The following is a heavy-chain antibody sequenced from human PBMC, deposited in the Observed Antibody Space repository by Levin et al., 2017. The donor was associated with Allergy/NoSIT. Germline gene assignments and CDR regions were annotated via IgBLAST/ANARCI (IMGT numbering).Heavy chain of an antibody. CDR2: IYYSGST. Sequence: SETLSLTCTVSGGSISSGDYYWSWIRQPPGKGLEWIGYIYYSGSTYYNPSLKSRVTISVDTSKNQFSLKLSSVTAADTAVYYCARESGYYDIPPYYYGMDVWGQGTTVTVSS. J-gene: IGHJ6*02. CDR3: ARESGYYDIPPYYYGMDV. V-gene: IGHV4-30-4*01. D-gene: IGHD3-9*01. CDR1: GGSISSGDYY.